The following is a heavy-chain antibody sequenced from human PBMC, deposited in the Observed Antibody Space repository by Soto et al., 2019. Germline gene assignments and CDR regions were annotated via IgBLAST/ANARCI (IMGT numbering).Heavy chain of an antibody. J-gene: IGHJ4*02. CDR3: ARPLGYSYGYAFDY. V-gene: IGHV4-39*01. D-gene: IGHD5-18*01. Sequence: QLQLQESGPGLVKPSETLSLTCTVSGGSISSSSYYWGWIRQPPGKGLEWIGSIYYSGSTYYNPSLKSRVTISVDTSKNQFSLKLSSVTAADTAVYYCARPLGYSYGYAFDYWGQGTLVTVSS. CDR2: IYYSGST. CDR1: GGSISSSSYY.